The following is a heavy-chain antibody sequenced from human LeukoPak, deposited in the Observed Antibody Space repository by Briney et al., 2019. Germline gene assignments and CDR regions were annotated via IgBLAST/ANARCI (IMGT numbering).Heavy chain of an antibody. V-gene: IGHV4-34*01. Sequence: PSETLSLTCAVYGGSFSGYYWSWIRQPPGKGLEWVGEINHSGSTNYNPSLKSRVTISVDTSKNQFSLKLSSVTAADTAVYYFARGYDFWSGSFYYYYYMDVWGKGTTVTVSS. D-gene: IGHD3-3*01. CDR3: ARGYDFWSGSFYYYYYMDV. J-gene: IGHJ6*03. CDR2: INHSGST. CDR1: GGSFSGYY.